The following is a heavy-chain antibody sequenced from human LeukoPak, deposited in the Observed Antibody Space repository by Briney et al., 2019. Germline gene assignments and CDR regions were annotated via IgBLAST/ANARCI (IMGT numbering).Heavy chain of an antibody. CDR2: MNPDSGNT. CDR1: GYTFTSYD. V-gene: IGHV1-8*01. CDR3: ARGAAAAVD. Sequence: ASVKVAGKASGYTFTSYDINWVRQATGQGLEWMGWMNPDSGNTGYAQKFQGRVTMTRNTSISTAYTELSSLRSEDTAVYYCARGAAAAVDWGQGTLVTVSS. J-gene: IGHJ4*02. D-gene: IGHD6-13*01.